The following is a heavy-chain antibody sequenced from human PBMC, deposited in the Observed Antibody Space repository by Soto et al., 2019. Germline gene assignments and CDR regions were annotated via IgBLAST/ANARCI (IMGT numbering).Heavy chain of an antibody. CDR3: ARTTDYYGANTADS. CDR1: CGSISGYY. J-gene: IGHJ5*01. Sequence: PSETLSLTCTVSCGSISGYYWSWIRQPPGKGLEWIGYIHYSGSTNYSPSLKTRVTISVDTSKNQFSLRLNSVTAADTAVYYCARTTDYYGANTADSWGQGTLVTVSS. D-gene: IGHD3-3*01. V-gene: IGHV4-59*01. CDR2: IHYSGST.